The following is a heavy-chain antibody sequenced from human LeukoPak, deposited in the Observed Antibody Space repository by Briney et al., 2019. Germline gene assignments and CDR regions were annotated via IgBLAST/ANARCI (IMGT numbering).Heavy chain of an antibody. J-gene: IGHJ4*02. CDR3: ARIHRYCSGGACYVLDN. Sequence: SETLSLTCVVSGVSVSGYYWGWVRQPPGRGLEWIGNVYYSGSTNYNPSFKSRITISVDTSRNQFSLQLSSVTAADTAVYYCARIHRYCSGGACYVLDNWGQGTLVAVSS. V-gene: IGHV4-59*02. CDR2: VYYSGST. CDR1: GVSVSGYY. D-gene: IGHD2-15*01.